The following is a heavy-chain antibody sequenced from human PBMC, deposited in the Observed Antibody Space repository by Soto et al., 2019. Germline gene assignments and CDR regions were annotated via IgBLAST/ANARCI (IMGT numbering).Heavy chain of an antibody. J-gene: IGHJ4*02. CDR2: ISAYNGNT. CDR1: GYTFTSYG. D-gene: IGHD3-22*01. CDR3: ARDGFIYDSSGYYYGFDY. V-gene: IGHV1-18*01. Sequence: ASVKVSCKASGYTFTSYGISWVRQAPGQGLEWMGWISAYNGNTNYAQKLQGRVTMTTDTSTSTAYMELRSLRSDDTAVYYCARDGFIYDSSGYYYGFDYWGQGTLVTVS.